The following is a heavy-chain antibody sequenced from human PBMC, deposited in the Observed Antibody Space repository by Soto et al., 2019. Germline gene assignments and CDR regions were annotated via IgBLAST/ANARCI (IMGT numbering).Heavy chain of an antibody. CDR1: GFIFSDYS. V-gene: IGHV3-64D*06. J-gene: IGHJ1*01. CDR2: ISNNGVST. D-gene: IGHD2-15*01. CDR3: VKDPYRGGCYGFFLH. Sequence: PGGSLRLSCSASGFIFSDYSMHWVRLTPWKGLEFVSAISNNGVSTNDAPSVWGRFTISRDNSKNTVYLEMSSLRVEDTAIYYCVKDPYRGGCYGFFLHCGQGTVLTVCS.